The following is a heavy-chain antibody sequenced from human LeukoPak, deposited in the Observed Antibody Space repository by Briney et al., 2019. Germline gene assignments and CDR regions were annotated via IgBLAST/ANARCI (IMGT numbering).Heavy chain of an antibody. CDR3: ARSSPSRYGGAFDI. CDR1: GGAPSGYS. Sequence: TLSLSCAVSGGAPSGYSCSSIWPSPRKRVGRGWGIYYSGGTNYNTCPKSRVTLSVDTSKYQFSLKLSSVTAADTAVYYCARSSPSRYGGAFDIWGQGTMVTVSS. CDR2: IYYSGGT. J-gene: IGHJ3*02. V-gene: IGHV4-59*01. D-gene: IGHD4-17*01.